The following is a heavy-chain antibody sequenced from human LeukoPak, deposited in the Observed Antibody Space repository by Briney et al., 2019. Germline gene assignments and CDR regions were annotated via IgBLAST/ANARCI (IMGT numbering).Heavy chain of an antibody. D-gene: IGHD6-13*01. CDR2: IDHSGST. CDR3: ARGRDSSSWSYYFDY. Sequence: PSETLSLTCTVSGGSISSGSYYWSWLRQPAGKGLEWIGRIDHSGSTDYNPSLKSRVTMSVDTSKNQSSLKLSSVTAADTAVYYCARGRDSSSWSYYFDYWGQGTLVTVSS. CDR1: GGSISSGSYY. J-gene: IGHJ4*02. V-gene: IGHV4-61*10.